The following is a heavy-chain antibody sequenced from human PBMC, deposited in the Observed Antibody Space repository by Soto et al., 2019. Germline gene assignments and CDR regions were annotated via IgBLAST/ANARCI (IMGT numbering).Heavy chain of an antibody. V-gene: IGHV1-46*03. Sequence: ASVKVSCKASGGTFSSYTISWVRQAPGQGLEWMGRIIPSGGITSYAQKFQGRVTMTRDTSTSTVYMELSSLRSEDTAVYYCARDGAYYDFWSGSPAYMDVWGKGTTVTVSS. CDR2: IIPSGGIT. CDR1: GGTFSSYT. J-gene: IGHJ6*03. D-gene: IGHD3-3*01. CDR3: ARDGAYYDFWSGSPAYMDV.